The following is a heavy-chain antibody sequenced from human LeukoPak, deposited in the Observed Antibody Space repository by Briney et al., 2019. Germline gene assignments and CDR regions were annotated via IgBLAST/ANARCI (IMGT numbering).Heavy chain of an antibody. CDR2: IYYSGNT. V-gene: IGHV4-59*01. Sequence: SETLSLTCTVPGDSISSYYWSWIRQPPGKGLEWIGYIYYSGNTNSNPSLKRRVTMSIDTSNNQFSLKLSSVTAADTAFYYCARVTRRVSSGDYLFFDSWGQGTRVTVSS. D-gene: IGHD2-21*02. CDR1: GDSISSYY. J-gene: IGHJ4*02. CDR3: ARVTRRVSSGDYLFFDS.